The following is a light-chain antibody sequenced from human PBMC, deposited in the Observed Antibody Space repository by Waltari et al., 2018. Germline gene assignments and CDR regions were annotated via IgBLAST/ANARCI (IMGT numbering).Light chain of an antibody. CDR1: SSDVGGYNY. J-gene: IGLJ3*02. V-gene: IGLV2-14*03. Sequence: QSALTQPASVSESPGQSITISCTGTSSDVGGYNYVSWYQHHPGKAPKPKIYDVSHRPSGVSDRFSVSKSGNTASLTISGLQAEDEADYFCSSYTSISTWVFGGGTKLTVL. CDR2: DVS. CDR3: SSYTSISTWV.